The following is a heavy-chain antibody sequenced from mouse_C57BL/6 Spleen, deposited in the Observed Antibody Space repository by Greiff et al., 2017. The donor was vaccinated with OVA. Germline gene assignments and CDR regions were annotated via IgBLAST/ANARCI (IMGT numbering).Heavy chain of an antibody. Sequence: QVQLQQSGAELVKPGASVKMSCKASGYTFTSYWITWVKQRPGQGLEWIGDIYPGSGSTNYNEKFKSKATLTVDTSSSTAYMQLSSLTSEDSAVYYCARSKDYYGSSYAMDYWGQGTSVTVSS. V-gene: IGHV1-55*01. J-gene: IGHJ4*01. CDR3: ARSKDYYGSSYAMDY. CDR2: IYPGSGST. D-gene: IGHD1-1*01. CDR1: GYTFTSYW.